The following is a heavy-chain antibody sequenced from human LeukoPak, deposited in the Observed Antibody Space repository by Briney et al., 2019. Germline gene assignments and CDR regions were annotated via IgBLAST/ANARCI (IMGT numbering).Heavy chain of an antibody. CDR2: INPNSGGT. Sequence: ASVKLSCKASGYTFTGYYMHWVRQAPGQGLEWMGWINPNSGGTNYEQKFQGRVTMTRDTSISTAYMELSRLRSDDTAVYYCARDGSGSNTNYYYYYYMDVWGKGTTVTVSS. CDR1: GYTFTGYY. D-gene: IGHD3-10*01. CDR3: ARDGSGSNTNYYYYYYMDV. V-gene: IGHV1-2*02. J-gene: IGHJ6*03.